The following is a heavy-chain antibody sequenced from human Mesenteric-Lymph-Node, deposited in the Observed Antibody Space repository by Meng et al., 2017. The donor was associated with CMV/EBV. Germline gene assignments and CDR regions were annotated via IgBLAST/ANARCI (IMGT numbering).Heavy chain of an antibody. J-gene: IGHJ3*01. Sequence: GESLKISCETSGFTFSSYEMNWVRQAPGKGLEWISYISSSGSNIHYADSVKGRFTISRDNAKNLLYLQMNSLRAEDTAVYYCARDTNYNDAFDFWGQGTMVTVSS. CDR3: ARDTNYNDAFDF. CDR2: ISSSGSNI. CDR1: GFTFSSYE. V-gene: IGHV3-48*03. D-gene: IGHD3-10*01.